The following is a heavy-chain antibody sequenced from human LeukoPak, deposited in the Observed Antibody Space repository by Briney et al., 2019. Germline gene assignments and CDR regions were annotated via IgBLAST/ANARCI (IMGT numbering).Heavy chain of an antibody. CDR3: AKWGDYDVLTGYYVSDY. CDR1: GLTFSNYA. CDR2: ITGSGGNT. V-gene: IGHV3-23*01. Sequence: PGASLRLSCAASGLTFSNYAMSWVRQAPGKGLEWVSAITGSGGNTYYADSVKGRFTISRDNPKNTVFLQMNSLRAEDTAVYYCAKWGDYDVLTGYYVSDYWGQGTLVTVSS. J-gene: IGHJ4*02. D-gene: IGHD3-9*01.